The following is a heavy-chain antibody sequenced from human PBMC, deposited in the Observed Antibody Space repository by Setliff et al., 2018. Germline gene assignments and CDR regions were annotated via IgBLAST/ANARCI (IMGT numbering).Heavy chain of an antibody. V-gene: IGHV4-39*01. D-gene: IGHD2-2*01. CDR3: VRLGGSSTSGGFYYFYYYMDV. CDR1: GGSISSSSYY. CDR2: IYYSGRT. Sequence: PSETLSLTCTVSGGSISSSSYYWGWIRQPPGKGLEWIGNIYYSGRTYNSPSLKSRGTMSVDTSKSQFSLKLSSVTAADTAVYYCVRLGGSSTSGGFYYFYYYMDVWGKGTTVTVSS. J-gene: IGHJ6*03.